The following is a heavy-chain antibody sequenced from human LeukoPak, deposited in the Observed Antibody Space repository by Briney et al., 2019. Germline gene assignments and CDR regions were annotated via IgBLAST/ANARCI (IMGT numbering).Heavy chain of an antibody. J-gene: IGHJ5*02. CDR3: ARDQGDSSGYYYVA. Sequence: GGSLRLSCAASGFTFSSYAMSWVRQAPGKGLEWVAVIWYDGSNKYYADSVKGRFTISRDNSKNTLYLQMNSLRAEDTAVYYCARDQGDSSGYYYVAWGQGTLVTVSS. D-gene: IGHD3-22*01. CDR2: IWYDGSNK. V-gene: IGHV3-33*08. CDR1: GFTFSSYA.